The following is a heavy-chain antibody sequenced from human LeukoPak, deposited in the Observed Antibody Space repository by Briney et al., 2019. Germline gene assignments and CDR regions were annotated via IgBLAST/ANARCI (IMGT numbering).Heavy chain of an antibody. J-gene: IGHJ4*02. Sequence: GGSLRLSCAGSGFILSTNRMNWVRQAPGRGLEWVSCISISSSTIYYAVSVKGRFTISRDNAKNSLYLQMNSLRAEYTAVYYCARGGGFDYWGQGIMVTDSS. D-gene: IGHD3-16*01. V-gene: IGHV3-48*04. CDR3: ARGGGFDY. CDR1: GFILSTNR. CDR2: ISISSSTI.